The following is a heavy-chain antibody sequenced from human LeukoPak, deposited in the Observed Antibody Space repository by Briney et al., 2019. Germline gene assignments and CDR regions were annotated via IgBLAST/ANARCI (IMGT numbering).Heavy chain of an antibody. D-gene: IGHD7-27*01. J-gene: IGHJ5*02. CDR1: GGSISNSSYY. CDR2: IYYSGST. V-gene: IGHV4-39*01. CDR3: ACENWGGGVDP. Sequence: PSETLSLTCTVSGGSISNSSYYWGWIRQPPGKGLEWIGSIYYSGSTYYNPSLKSRVTISVDTSKNQFSLKLSSVTAADTAEYYCACENWGGGVDPWGQGTLVTVSS.